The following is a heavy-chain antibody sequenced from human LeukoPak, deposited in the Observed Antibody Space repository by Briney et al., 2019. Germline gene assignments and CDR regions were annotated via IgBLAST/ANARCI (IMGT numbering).Heavy chain of an antibody. J-gene: IGHJ6*03. D-gene: IGHD3-16*01. V-gene: IGHV3-30*01. CDR1: QFTFNLHA. CDR2: MSFDGSHI. Sequence: GGSLRLSCAASQFTFNLHAMNWVRQAPGKGLDWVAVMSFDGSHIYYADSVKGRFTISRDNSNNTLFLQMNSLNADDTAVYYCARGGTYYYQYYYMDVWGKGNPGHRLL. CDR3: ARGGTYYYQYYYMDV.